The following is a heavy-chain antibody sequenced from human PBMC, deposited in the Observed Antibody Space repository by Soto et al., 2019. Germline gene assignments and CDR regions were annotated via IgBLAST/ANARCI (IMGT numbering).Heavy chain of an antibody. J-gene: IGHJ6*02. D-gene: IGHD6-13*01. CDR3: ARVRLMRGYNYGMDV. V-gene: IGHV3-30-3*01. CDR2: ISYDGSNK. Sequence: QVQLVESGGGVVQPGRSLRLSCAASGFTFSSYAMHWVRQAPGKGLEWVAVISYDGSNKYYADSVKGRFTISRDNSKNTLYLQMNSLRAEDTAVYYCARVRLMRGYNYGMDVWGLGTTVTVSS. CDR1: GFTFSSYA.